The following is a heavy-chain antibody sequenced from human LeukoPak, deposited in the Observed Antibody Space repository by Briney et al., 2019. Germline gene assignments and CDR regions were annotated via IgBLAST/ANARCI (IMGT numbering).Heavy chain of an antibody. J-gene: IGHJ3*01. CDR3: ARHFTYYYDSNGYPRDAFDV. CDR2: IYYSGST. V-gene: IGHV4-59*08. Sequence: SETLSLTCTVSGGSISGYYWSWIRQSPGKGLVWIGYIYYSGSTNYNPSLKSRVTISVDMSKNQFSLKLSSVTAADTALYYCARHFTYYYDSNGYPRDAFDVWGQGTVVTVS. D-gene: IGHD3-22*01. CDR1: GGSISGYY.